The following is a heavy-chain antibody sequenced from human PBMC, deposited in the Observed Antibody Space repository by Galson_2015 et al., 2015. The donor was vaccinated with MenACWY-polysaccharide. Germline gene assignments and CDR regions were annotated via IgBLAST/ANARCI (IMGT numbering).Heavy chain of an antibody. Sequence: SVKVSCKASGYTFTNYGLHCVRQVPGQRLECMGWIDVGNGYTKFSQNFQGRVTITRDTSASTAYMELSSLRSEDTAVYYCARGTAGTGGMDVWGQGTTVTVSS. V-gene: IGHV1-3*01. CDR2: IDVGNGYT. D-gene: IGHD1-1*01. CDR1: GYTFTNYG. CDR3: ARGTAGTGGMDV. J-gene: IGHJ6*02.